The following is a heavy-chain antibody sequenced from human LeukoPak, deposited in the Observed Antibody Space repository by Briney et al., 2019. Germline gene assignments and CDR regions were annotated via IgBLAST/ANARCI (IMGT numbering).Heavy chain of an antibody. Sequence: SETLSLTCTVSGGSISSYYWSWIRQPPGKGLEWIGYIYYSGSTNYNPSLKSRVTISVDTSKNQFSLKLSSVTAADTAVYYCARGRPRFDYWGQGTLVTVSS. V-gene: IGHV4-59*08. CDR2: IYYSGST. J-gene: IGHJ4*02. CDR3: ARGRPRFDY. CDR1: GGSISSYY. D-gene: IGHD6-6*01.